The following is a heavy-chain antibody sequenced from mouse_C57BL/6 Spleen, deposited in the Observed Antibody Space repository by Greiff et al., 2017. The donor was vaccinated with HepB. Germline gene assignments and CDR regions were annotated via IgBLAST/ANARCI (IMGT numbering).Heavy chain of an antibody. D-gene: IGHD1-1*01. Sequence: QVQLQQPGAELVKPGASVKLSCKASGYTFTSYWMHWVKQRPGQGLEWIGMIHPNSGSTNYNEKFKSKATLTVDKSSSTAYMQLSSLTSEDSAVYYCARGGFITGGYYYAMDYWGQGTSVTVSS. J-gene: IGHJ4*01. V-gene: IGHV1-64*01. CDR1: GYTFTSYW. CDR2: IHPNSGST. CDR3: ARGGFITGGYYYAMDY.